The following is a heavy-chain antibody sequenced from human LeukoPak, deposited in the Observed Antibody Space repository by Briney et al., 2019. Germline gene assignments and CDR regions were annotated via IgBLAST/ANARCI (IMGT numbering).Heavy chain of an antibody. J-gene: IGHJ4*02. Sequence: GRSLRLSCAASGFTFSSYAMHWVRQAPGKGLEWVAVISYDGSNKYYADSVKGRFTISRDNPKNTLYLQMNSLRAEDTAVYYCARGGIAAAGSYYFDYWGQGTLVTVSS. CDR1: GFTFSSYA. D-gene: IGHD6-13*01. CDR2: ISYDGSNK. CDR3: ARGGIAAAGSYYFDY. V-gene: IGHV3-30*04.